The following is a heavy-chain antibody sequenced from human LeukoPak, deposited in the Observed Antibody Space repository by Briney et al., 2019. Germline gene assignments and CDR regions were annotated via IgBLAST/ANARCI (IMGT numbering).Heavy chain of an antibody. Sequence: PSETLSLTCAVYGGSFSGYYWSWIRQPPGKGLEWIGEINHSGSTNYNPSLKSRVTISVDTSKNQFSLKLSSVTAADTAVYYCARGGIGDYYDSSGTYFDYWGQGTLVTVSS. V-gene: IGHV4-34*01. D-gene: IGHD3-22*01. CDR2: INHSGST. J-gene: IGHJ4*02. CDR3: ARGGIGDYYDSSGTYFDY. CDR1: GGSFSGYY.